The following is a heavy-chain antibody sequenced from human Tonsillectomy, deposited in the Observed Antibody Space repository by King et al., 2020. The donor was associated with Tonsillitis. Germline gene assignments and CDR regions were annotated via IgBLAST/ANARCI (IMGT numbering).Heavy chain of an antibody. CDR1: RFTFRTYV. Sequence: EVQLVESGGGLVQPGGSLRLSCSASRFTFRTYVMHWVRQAPGKGLEYVSAISSNGQNTSYADSVKGRFTISRDNSKNTLFLQMSSLRAEDTAVYYCVKDRLWFGELLYVSAFDIWGQGTMVTVSS. CDR2: ISSNGQNT. J-gene: IGHJ3*02. D-gene: IGHD3-10*01. CDR3: VKDRLWFGELLYVSAFDI. V-gene: IGHV3-64D*06.